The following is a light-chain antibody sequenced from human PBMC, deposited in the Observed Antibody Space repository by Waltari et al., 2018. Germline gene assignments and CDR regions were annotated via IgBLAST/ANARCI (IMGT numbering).Light chain of an antibody. J-gene: IGLJ3*02. V-gene: IGLV1-47*01. CDR3: AAWDDNLRLWV. CDR1: SSDIGSNY. Sequence: QSVLTQPPSASGAPGQRVTISCSGSSSDIGSNYVYWFQQIPGTAPKRLIYRNNRRPAGVPDRFSGSKAGTSASLAISGLRSEDETDYYCAAWDDNLRLWVFGGGTMLTVL. CDR2: RNN.